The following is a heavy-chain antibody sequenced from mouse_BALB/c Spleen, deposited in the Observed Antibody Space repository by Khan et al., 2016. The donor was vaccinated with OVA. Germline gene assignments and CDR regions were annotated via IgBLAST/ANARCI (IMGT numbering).Heavy chain of an antibody. CDR3: TRSAYGNFAY. V-gene: IGHV5-9-3*01. CDR1: GFTFSSYA. Sequence: EVQLVESGGGLVKPGGSLKLSCAASGFTFSSYAMSWVRQTPEKRLEWVATISSDGYYTYYPDNVTGRFTISRDNAKNTLYLQMSSLRSEDTAMYYCTRSAYGNFAYWGQGTLV. D-gene: IGHD2-1*01. CDR2: ISSDGYYT. J-gene: IGHJ3*01.